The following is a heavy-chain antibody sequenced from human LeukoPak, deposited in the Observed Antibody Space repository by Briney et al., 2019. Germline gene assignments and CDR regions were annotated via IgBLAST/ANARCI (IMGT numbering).Heavy chain of an antibody. J-gene: IGHJ3*02. V-gene: IGHV1-46*02. CDR1: TYIFNKYY. CDR3: ASGGEFRGSAFDI. CDR2: INPTSGRT. D-gene: IGHD3-10*01. Sequence: VASVKIFCKASTYIFNKYYIHWVRQAPGRVLEWMGIINPTSGRTSYAQNFQARVTMARDMSTNTMYLDLSRLKSDDTAVYCCASGGEFRGSAFDIWGQGTTVIVSS.